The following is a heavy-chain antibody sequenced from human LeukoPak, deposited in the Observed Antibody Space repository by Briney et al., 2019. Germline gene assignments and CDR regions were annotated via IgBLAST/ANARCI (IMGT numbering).Heavy chain of an antibody. CDR1: GDSISSFY. CDR2: INHGGST. V-gene: IGHV4-34*01. D-gene: IGHD4-23*01. Sequence: PSETLSLTCTVSGDSISSFYWSWIRQPPGKGLEWIGEINHGGSTNYNPSLKSRVTISVDTSKNQFSLKLSSVTAADTAVYYCARYLDYGGNSRVFQHWGQGTLVTVSS. CDR3: ARYLDYGGNSRVFQH. J-gene: IGHJ1*01.